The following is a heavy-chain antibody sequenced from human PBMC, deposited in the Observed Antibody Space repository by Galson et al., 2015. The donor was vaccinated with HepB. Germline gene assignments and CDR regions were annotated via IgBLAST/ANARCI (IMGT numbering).Heavy chain of an antibody. D-gene: IGHD1-1*01. CDR2: ISYTGTS. Sequence: LSLTCSISGGSVISGSYFWSWIRQPPGKGLEWIGSISYTGTSIYNPSLKSRVTISVDTSKNQFSLKLTSVTAADTAIYFCARELEGYFDLWGRGTLVTVSS. CDR3: ARELEGYFDL. CDR1: GGSVISGSYF. J-gene: IGHJ2*01. V-gene: IGHV4-61*01.